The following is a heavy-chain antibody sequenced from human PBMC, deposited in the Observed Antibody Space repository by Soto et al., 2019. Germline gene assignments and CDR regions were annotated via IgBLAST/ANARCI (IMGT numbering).Heavy chain of an antibody. CDR2: ISGSGGNS. Sequence: EVQLLESGGDLVQPGGSLRLSCAASEFTFSGYAMNWVRQAPGKGLEWVSSISGSGGNSYYADSVKGRFTISRDNSKNTLYLQMNSLRAEDTAVYYCAKGKMGGCYGSVDFWGQGTLVTVSS. CDR1: EFTFSGYA. CDR3: AKGKMGGCYGSVDF. D-gene: IGHD6-25*01. J-gene: IGHJ4*02. V-gene: IGHV3-23*01.